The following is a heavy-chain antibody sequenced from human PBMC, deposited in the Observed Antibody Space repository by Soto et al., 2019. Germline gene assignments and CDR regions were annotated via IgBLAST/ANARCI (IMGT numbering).Heavy chain of an antibody. D-gene: IGHD6-13*01. V-gene: IGHV1-18*04. CDR2: ISAYNGNT. CDR1: GYTFTSYG. Sequence: GSSVKVSCKASGYTFTSYGISWVRQAPGQGLEWMGWISAYNGNTNYAQKLQGRVTMTTDTSTSTAYMELRSLRSDDTAVYYCARDPRFGYSSSWDSGISYYHGLDVWG. J-gene: IGHJ6*02. CDR3: ARDPRFGYSSSWDSGISYYHGLDV.